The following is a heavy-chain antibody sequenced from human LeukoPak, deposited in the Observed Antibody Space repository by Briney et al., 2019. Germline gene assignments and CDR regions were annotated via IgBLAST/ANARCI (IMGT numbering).Heavy chain of an antibody. Sequence: PSETLSLTCNVSGGSINSNTYNWGWVRQPPGKGLEWIGIIYISGRTFYSSSLKSRVTMSVDTSKNQFSLNLSSVTAADTAVYYCAGGSEWELFDWYFDLWGRGTLVTVSS. D-gene: IGHD1-26*01. CDR3: AGGSEWELFDWYFDL. V-gene: IGHV4-39*07. CDR2: IYISGRT. J-gene: IGHJ2*01. CDR1: GGSINSNTYN.